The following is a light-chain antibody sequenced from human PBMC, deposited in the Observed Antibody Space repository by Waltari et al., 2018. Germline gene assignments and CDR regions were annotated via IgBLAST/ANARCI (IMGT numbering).Light chain of an antibody. CDR2: DVT. CDR3: SSYTSDSTIV. Sequence: QSALTQPASVSGSPGQSITIPCIGTGRDGGTYNHVPRYQCHPGQAPKLMIYDVTERPSGVSDRFSGSKSGNTASLTISGLQTEDEAFYYCSSYTSDSTIVFGGGTRLTVL. CDR1: GRDGGTYNH. V-gene: IGLV2-14*03. J-gene: IGLJ3*02.